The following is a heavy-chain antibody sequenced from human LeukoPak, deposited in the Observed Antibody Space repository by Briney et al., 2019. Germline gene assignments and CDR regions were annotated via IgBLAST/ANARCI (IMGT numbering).Heavy chain of an antibody. CDR1: GFTFSTYW. CDR3: ARTQYCSGGSCTDY. CDR2: ISSSSSYI. Sequence: GGSLRLSCAASGFTFSTYWMSWVRQAPGKGLEWVSSISSSSSYIYYADSVKGRFTISRDNAKNSLYLQMNSLRAEDTAVYYCARTQYCSGGSCTDYWGQGTLVTVSS. D-gene: IGHD2-15*01. J-gene: IGHJ4*02. V-gene: IGHV3-21*01.